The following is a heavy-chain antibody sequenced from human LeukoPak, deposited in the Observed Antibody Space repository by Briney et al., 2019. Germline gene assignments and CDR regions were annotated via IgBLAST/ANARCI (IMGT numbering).Heavy chain of an antibody. Sequence: SETLSLTCSVSGASLSSYYWGWIRQSPGKVLEWLGYISDTGKTDYNPSLKSRGTLSLDTSKNQFSLRLTSVTAADTAVYYCVTGYYEPFDNWGQGTLVTVSS. CDR3: VTGYYEPFDN. J-gene: IGHJ4*02. D-gene: IGHD3-3*01. CDR1: GASLSSYY. V-gene: IGHV4-59*01. CDR2: ISDTGKT.